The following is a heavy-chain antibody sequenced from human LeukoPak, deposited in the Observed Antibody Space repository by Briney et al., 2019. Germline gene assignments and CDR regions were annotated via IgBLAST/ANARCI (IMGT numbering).Heavy chain of an antibody. CDR2: IYPGDSDT. CDR1: GYSFTSDW. CDR3: ARGPVVVAAIYFDY. J-gene: IGHJ4*02. D-gene: IGHD2-15*01. Sequence: GESLKISCKASGYSFTSDWIAWVRQMPGKGLEWMGIIYPGDSDTRYSPSFQGQVTISADKSISTAYLQWGSLKASDTAMYYCARGPVVVAAIYFDYWGQGTLVTVSS. V-gene: IGHV5-51*01.